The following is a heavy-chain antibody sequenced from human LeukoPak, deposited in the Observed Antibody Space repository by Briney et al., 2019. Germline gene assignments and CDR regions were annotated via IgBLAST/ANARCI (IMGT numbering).Heavy chain of an antibody. CDR2: IIPIFGTA. CDR1: GGTFSSYA. D-gene: IGHD2-8*01. CDR3: ARGRSHGVDDC. J-gene: IGHJ4*02. V-gene: IGHV1-69*05. Sequence: SVKVSCKASGGTFSSYAISWVRQAPEQGLEWMGGIIPIFGTANYAQKFQGRVTITTDESTSAAYMELSSLRSEDTAVYYCARGRSHGVDDCWGQGALVTVSS.